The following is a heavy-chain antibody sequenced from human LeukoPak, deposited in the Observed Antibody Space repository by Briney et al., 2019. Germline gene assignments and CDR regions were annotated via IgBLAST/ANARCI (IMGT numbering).Heavy chain of an antibody. J-gene: IGHJ2*01. CDR1: GYSISSHYY. Sequence: SETLSLSCSVSGYSISSHYYWGWIRQPPGKGLEWIGNIYHSGTTYYNPSLKSRVTISVDTSKNQFSLKLSSVTAADTAVYYCARDRELSYYDTSGYWYFDLWGRGTLVTVSS. CDR2: IYHSGTT. D-gene: IGHD3-22*01. V-gene: IGHV4-38-2*02. CDR3: ARDRELSYYDTSGYWYFDL.